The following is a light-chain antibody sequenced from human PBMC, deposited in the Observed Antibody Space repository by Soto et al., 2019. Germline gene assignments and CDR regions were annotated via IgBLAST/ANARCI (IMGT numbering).Light chain of an antibody. J-gene: IGKJ1*01. Sequence: EIVLTQAPGTLSLSPGERATLSCRASQSVSSSYLAWYQQKPGQAPRLLIYGASSWATGIPDRFSGSGSGTDFTLTISRLEPEDFAVYYCQQYGSSGTFGQGTKV. CDR1: QSVSSSY. CDR2: GAS. V-gene: IGKV3-20*01. CDR3: QQYGSSGT.